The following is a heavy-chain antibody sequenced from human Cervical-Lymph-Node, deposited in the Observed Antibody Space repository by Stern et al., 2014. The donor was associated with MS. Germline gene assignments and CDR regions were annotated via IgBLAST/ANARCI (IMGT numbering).Heavy chain of an antibody. CDR2: ISYDGNQK. D-gene: IGHD2-8*01. CDR1: GFTFSSYG. Sequence: VQLVESGGAVVQPGRSLRVSCAASGFTFSSYGMHWVRQAPGKGLEWVTVISYDGNQKYYAASVKGRFTISRDNSKNTLHLQMNSVTPDDTAIYYCARDYEDTSMLFDHWGQGTLVTVSS. J-gene: IGHJ4*02. CDR3: ARDYEDTSMLFDH. V-gene: IGHV3-30*03.